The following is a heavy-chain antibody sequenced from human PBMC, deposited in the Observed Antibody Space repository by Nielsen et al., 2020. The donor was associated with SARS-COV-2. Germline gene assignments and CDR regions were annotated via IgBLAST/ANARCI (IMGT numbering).Heavy chain of an antibody. CDR1: RFSFSDYF. V-gene: IGHV3-11*01. Sequence: GGSLRLSCAASRFSFSDYFMTWVRQAPGKGLEWVAHISSGGGTIYYSDSVRGRFTISRDNAKNSLYLQMNRLRAEDTALYYCARHLRWSPGHYSDYWGQGSLVTVSS. CDR2: ISSGGGTI. J-gene: IGHJ4*02. D-gene: IGHD4-23*01. CDR3: ARHLRWSPGHYSDY.